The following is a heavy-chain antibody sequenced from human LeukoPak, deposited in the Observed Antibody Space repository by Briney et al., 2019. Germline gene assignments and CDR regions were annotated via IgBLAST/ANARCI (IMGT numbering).Heavy chain of an antibody. D-gene: IGHD2-15*01. J-gene: IGHJ4*02. CDR2: IYSGGST. CDR1: GFIVSSNY. CDR3: FSGGVVVAANRSYYFDY. Sequence: GGSLRLSCAASGFIVSSNYVSWVRQAPGKGLEWVSVIYSGGSTYYADSVKGRFTISRDNSKNTLYLQMNSLRAEDTAVYYCFSGGVVVAANRSYYFDYWGQGTLVTVSS. V-gene: IGHV3-53*01.